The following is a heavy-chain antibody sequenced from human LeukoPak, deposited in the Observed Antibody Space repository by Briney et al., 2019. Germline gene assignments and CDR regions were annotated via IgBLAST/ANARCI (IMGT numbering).Heavy chain of an antibody. V-gene: IGHV3-21*01. CDR1: GFTFSTYW. D-gene: IGHD3-9*01. J-gene: IGHJ4*02. CDR3: ARGDWLLDY. CDR2: ISSSSSYI. Sequence: PGGSLRLSCAASGFTFSTYWMYWVRQAPGKGLVWVSSISSSSSYIYYADSVKGRFTISRDNAKNSLYLQMNSLRAEDTAVYYCARGDWLLDYWGQGTLVTVSS.